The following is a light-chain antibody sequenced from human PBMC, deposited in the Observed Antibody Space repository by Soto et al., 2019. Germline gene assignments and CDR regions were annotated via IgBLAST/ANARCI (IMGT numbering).Light chain of an antibody. Sequence: QSALTQPASVSGSLGQSITISCTGTSSDVGNRYNYVSWYQQHPGKAPKLMVYDVANRPSGISNRFSGSKSGNTASLTISWLQAEDEADYYCCSYTTISTYVFGTGTKLTVL. V-gene: IGLV2-14*03. CDR1: SSDVGNRYNY. CDR3: CSYTTISTYV. CDR2: DVA. J-gene: IGLJ1*01.